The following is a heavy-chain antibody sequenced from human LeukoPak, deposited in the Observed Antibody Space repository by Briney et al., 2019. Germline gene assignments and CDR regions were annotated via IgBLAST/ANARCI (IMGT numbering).Heavy chain of an antibody. J-gene: IGHJ3*02. CDR1: GYTFTGYY. V-gene: IGHV1-2*02. CDR2: INPNSGGT. CDR3: ARGEVGDSSGYLLGAFDI. D-gene: IGHD3-22*01. Sequence: ASVKVSFKASGYTFTGYYMHWVRQAPGQGLEWMGWINPNSGGTNYAQKFQGRVTMTRDTSISTAYMELSRLRSDDTAVYYCARGEVGDSSGYLLGAFDIWGQGTMVTVSS.